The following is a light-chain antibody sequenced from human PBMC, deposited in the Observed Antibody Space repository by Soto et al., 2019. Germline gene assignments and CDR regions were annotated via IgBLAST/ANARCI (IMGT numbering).Light chain of an antibody. Sequence: SYELTQPPSVSVAPGQTATITCEGHNIGSKSVHWYQLRPGQAPVVVVYDDTDRPSGIPERFSGSNSGNTATLTITRVEAGDGADYYCQVRDSSNDYLVFGGGTKLTVL. CDR1: NIGSKS. CDR3: QVRDSSNDYLV. J-gene: IGLJ3*02. CDR2: DDT. V-gene: IGLV3-21*02.